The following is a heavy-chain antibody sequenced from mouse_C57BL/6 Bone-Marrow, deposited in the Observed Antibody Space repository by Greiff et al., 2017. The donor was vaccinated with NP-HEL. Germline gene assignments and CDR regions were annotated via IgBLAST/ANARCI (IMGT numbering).Heavy chain of an antibody. J-gene: IGHJ2*01. Sequence: QVQLQQSGAELAKPGASVKLSCKASGYTFTSYWMHWVKQRPGQGLEWIGYINPSSGYTKYNQKFKDKATLTADKSSSTAYMQLSSLTYEDSAVYYCARTPPSYSNVFDYWGQGTTLTVSS. V-gene: IGHV1-7*01. D-gene: IGHD2-5*01. CDR3: ARTPPSYSNVFDY. CDR2: INPSSGYT. CDR1: GYTFTSYW.